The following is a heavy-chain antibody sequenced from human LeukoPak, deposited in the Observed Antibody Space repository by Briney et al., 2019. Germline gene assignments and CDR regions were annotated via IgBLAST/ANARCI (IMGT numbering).Heavy chain of an antibody. V-gene: IGHV1-2*02. CDR1: GYTFTAYY. J-gene: IGHJ3*01. Sequence: ASVKVSCKPSGYTFTAYYMHLVRQAPGQGLEWMGWISPNSGDTKYAQNFQDRVTMTWDTSVSTAYMELSSLTSDDTAVYYCASKGGGSCSSSHCQGAFDFWGQGSMVTVSS. CDR3: ASKGGGSCSSSHCQGAFDF. D-gene: IGHD2-2*01. CDR2: ISPNSGDT.